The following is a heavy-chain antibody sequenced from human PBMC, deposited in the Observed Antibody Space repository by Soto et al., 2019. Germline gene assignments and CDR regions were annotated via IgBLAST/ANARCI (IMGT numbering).Heavy chain of an antibody. CDR2: ISGSGGST. CDR1: GFTFSSYA. J-gene: IGHJ6*02. Sequence: PGGSLRLSCAASGFTFSSYAMSWVRQAPGKGLEWVSAISGSGGSTYYADSVKGRFTISRDNSKNTLYLQMNSLRAEDTAVYYCAKAYVQGPYYYYGMDVWGQGTTVTVSS. D-gene: IGHD1-1*01. V-gene: IGHV3-23*01. CDR3: AKAYVQGPYYYYGMDV.